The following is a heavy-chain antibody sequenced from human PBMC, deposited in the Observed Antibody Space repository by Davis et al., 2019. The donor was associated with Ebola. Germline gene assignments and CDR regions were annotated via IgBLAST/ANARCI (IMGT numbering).Heavy chain of an antibody. D-gene: IGHD1-26*01. J-gene: IGHJ3*01. CDR3: VKDTTNVWFDV. Sequence: GESLKISCAASKFTFSRYAMSWVRQAPGKGPEWVSAISGTGGGTYYTDSVKGRFTISRDNSKNTLHLQMNSLRVEDTAMYYCVKDTTNVWFDVWGQGTMVTVSS. CDR1: KFTFSRYA. V-gene: IGHV3-23*01. CDR2: ISGTGGGT.